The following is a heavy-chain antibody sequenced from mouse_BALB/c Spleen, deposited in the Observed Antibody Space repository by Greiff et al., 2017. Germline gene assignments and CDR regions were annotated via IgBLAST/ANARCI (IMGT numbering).Heavy chain of an antibody. CDR1: GFNIKDYY. Sequence: VQLQQSGAELVRPGALVKLSCKASGFNIKDYYMHWVKQRPEQGLEWIGWIDPENGNTIYDPKFQGKASITADTSSNTAYLQLSSLTSEDTAVYYCASPYGSSLRFAYWGQGTLVTVSA. CDR2: IDPENGNT. J-gene: IGHJ3*01. CDR3: ASPYGSSLRFAY. V-gene: IGHV14-1*02. D-gene: IGHD1-1*01.